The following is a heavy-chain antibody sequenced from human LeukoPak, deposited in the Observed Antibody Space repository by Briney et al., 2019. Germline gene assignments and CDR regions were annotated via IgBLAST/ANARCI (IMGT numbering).Heavy chain of an antibody. Sequence: ASVKVSCKASGYTFTGYYMHWVRQAPGQGLEWMGWINPNSGGTNYAQKFQGRVTMTRDTSISTAYMELSRLRSDDTAVYYCARGSDIVVVPAARIDPWGQGTLVTVSS. V-gene: IGHV1-2*02. CDR2: INPNSGGT. CDR1: GYTFTGYY. CDR3: ARGSDIVVVPAARIDP. D-gene: IGHD2-2*01. J-gene: IGHJ5*02.